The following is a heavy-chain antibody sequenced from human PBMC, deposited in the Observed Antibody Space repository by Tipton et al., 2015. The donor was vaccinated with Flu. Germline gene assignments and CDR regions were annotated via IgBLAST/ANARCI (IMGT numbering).Heavy chain of an antibody. J-gene: IGHJ4*02. CDR1: DGSVGSFY. Sequence: LRLSCTVSDGSVGSFYWSWIRQPPGKGLEWIGYISNIGNTIYNPSLKGRVTISVGTSKTQFSLKLTSVTAADTAIYYCAREASGNSDPYFDYWGQGTLVTVSS. V-gene: IGHV4-59*02. D-gene: IGHD4-23*01. CDR2: ISNIGNT. CDR3: AREASGNSDPYFDY.